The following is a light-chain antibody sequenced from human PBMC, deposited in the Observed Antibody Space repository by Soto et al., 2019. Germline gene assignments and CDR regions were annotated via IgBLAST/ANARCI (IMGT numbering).Light chain of an antibody. J-gene: IGKJ1*01. CDR1: QSVSSN. Sequence: EIVMTQSPATLSVSPGERATLSCRASQSVSSNLAWYQHKPGQAPRLLIYGASTKATGIPARFSGSGSGTEFTLTISSLQSEDFAVYYCQQYNNWPPGFGQGTKVEIK. V-gene: IGKV3-15*01. CDR2: GAS. CDR3: QQYNNWPPG.